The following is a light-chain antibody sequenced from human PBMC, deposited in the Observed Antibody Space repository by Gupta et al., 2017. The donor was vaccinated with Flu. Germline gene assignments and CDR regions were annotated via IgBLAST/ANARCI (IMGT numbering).Light chain of an antibody. CDR1: QSISSY. CDR2: DAS. V-gene: IGKV3-11*01. J-gene: IGKJ2*01. CDR3: QQHDNWPLYT. Sequence: EIVLPQSPATLSLSLGERATLSCRASQSISSYLACYQQQPAQAPRHLIYDASTRATGRPARFIGSGSGTDFTLITSSREPEDYAVYYCQQHDNWPLYTFGQGTKVEIK.